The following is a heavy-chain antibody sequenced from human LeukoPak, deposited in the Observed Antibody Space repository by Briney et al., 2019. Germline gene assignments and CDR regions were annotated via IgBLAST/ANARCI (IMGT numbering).Heavy chain of an antibody. J-gene: IGHJ6*02. D-gene: IGHD2-2*01. Sequence: PSETLSLTCTVSGGSITNYYWSWIRQPPGKGLEWIGYIYYSGSTNYNPSLASRVTISVDTSKNQFSLRLSSVTAADTAVYYCARAPQYCSGTACYPYYYGMDVWGQGTTVTVSS. CDR1: GGSITNYY. CDR2: IYYSGST. CDR3: ARAPQYCSGTACYPYYYGMDV. V-gene: IGHV4-59*01.